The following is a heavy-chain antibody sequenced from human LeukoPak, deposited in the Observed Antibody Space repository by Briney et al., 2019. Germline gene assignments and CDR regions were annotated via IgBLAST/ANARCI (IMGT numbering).Heavy chain of an antibody. CDR3: AKDLRGYGDYFDY. J-gene: IGHJ4*02. Sequence: GGSLRLSCAASGFTVSSNYMSWVRQAPGKGLEWVSVIYSGGSTYYADSVKGRFTISRDNSKNTLYLQMNSLRAEDTAVYYCAKDLRGYGDYFDYWGQGTLVTVSS. D-gene: IGHD5-18*01. CDR2: IYSGGST. CDR1: GFTVSSNY. V-gene: IGHV3-66*01.